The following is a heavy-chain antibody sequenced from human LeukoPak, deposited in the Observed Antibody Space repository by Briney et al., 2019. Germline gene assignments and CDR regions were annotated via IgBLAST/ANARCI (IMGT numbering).Heavy chain of an antibody. CDR3: AHMAGGYYYYGMDV. D-gene: IGHD6-19*01. V-gene: IGHV1-2*02. J-gene: IGHJ6*02. CDR1: GYTFTGYY. Sequence: ASVKVSCKASGYTFTGYYMHWVRQAPGQGREWMGWINPNSGGTNYAQKFQGRVTMTRDTSISAAYMELSRLRSDDTAVYYCAHMAGGYYYYGMDVWGQGTTVTVSS. CDR2: INPNSGGT.